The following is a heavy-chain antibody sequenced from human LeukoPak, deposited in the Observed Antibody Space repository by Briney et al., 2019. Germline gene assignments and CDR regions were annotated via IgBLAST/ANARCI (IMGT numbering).Heavy chain of an antibody. CDR1: GFTFSSYG. CDR3: TRLLFGSFDY. D-gene: IGHD3-3*01. CDR2: IRSKANSYAT. J-gene: IGHJ4*02. V-gene: IGHV3-73*01. Sequence: GGSLRLSCAASGFTFSSYGMHWVRQASGKGLEWVGRIRSKANSYATAYAASAKGRFTISRDDSKNTAYLQMNSLKTEDTAVYYCTRLLFGSFDYWGQGTLVTVSS.